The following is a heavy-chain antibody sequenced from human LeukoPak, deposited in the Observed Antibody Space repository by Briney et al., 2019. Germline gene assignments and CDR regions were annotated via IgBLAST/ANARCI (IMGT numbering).Heavy chain of an antibody. Sequence: PSETLSLTCTVSGGSISSYYWSWIRQPPGKGLEWIGYIYYSGSTNYNPSLKSRVTISVDTSKNQFSLKLSSVTAADTAGYYCAGLTTYSSSSIFDYWGQGTLVTVSS. CDR3: AGLTTYSSSSIFDY. J-gene: IGHJ4*02. V-gene: IGHV4-59*08. CDR1: GGSISSYY. D-gene: IGHD6-6*01. CDR2: IYYSGST.